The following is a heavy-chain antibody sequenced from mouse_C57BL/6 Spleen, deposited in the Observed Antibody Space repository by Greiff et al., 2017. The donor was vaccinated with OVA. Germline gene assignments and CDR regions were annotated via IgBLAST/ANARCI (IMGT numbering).Heavy chain of an antibody. J-gene: IGHJ2*01. CDR2: INPNNGGT. Sequence: DVQLQESGPELVKPGASVKIPCKASGYTFTDYNMDWVKQSHGKSLEWIGDINPNNGGTIYNQKFKGKATLPVDKSSSTAYMGLRSLTSEDTAVYYCARPYYYGSSYGGYFDYWGQGTTLTVSS. CDR1: GYTFTDYN. D-gene: IGHD1-1*01. V-gene: IGHV1-18*01. CDR3: ARPYYYGSSYGGYFDY.